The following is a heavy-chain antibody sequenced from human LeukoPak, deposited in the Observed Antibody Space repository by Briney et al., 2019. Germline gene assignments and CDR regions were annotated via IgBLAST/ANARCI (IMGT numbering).Heavy chain of an antibody. J-gene: IGHJ4*02. CDR2: IWYDGSNK. CDR3: ARGRLAYHDSGAYPTHFAY. CDR1: GFTFSSYG. V-gene: IGHV3-33*01. D-gene: IGHD3-22*01. Sequence: PGGSLRLSCAASGFTFSSYGMHWVRQAPGKGLEWVAGIWYDGSNKYYADSVKGRFTISRDNSKNTLHLQMNSLRAEDTAVYYCARGRLAYHDSGAYPTHFAYWGQGTLLTVSS.